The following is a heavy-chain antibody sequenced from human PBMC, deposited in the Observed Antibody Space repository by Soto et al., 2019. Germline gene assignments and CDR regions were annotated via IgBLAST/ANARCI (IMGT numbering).Heavy chain of an antibody. CDR1: GGSISSSNW. D-gene: IGHD5-18*01. CDR3: ARSPYSYGYNYYYGMDV. CDR2: IYHSGST. Sequence: SETLSLTCAVSGGSISSSNWWSWVRQPPGKGLEWIGEIYHSGSTNHNPSLKSRVTISVDKSKNQFSLKLSSVTAADTAVYYCARSPYSYGYNYYYGMDVWGQGTTVTVSS. V-gene: IGHV4-4*02. J-gene: IGHJ6*02.